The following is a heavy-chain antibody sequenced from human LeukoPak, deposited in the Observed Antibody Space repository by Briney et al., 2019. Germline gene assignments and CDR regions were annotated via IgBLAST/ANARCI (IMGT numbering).Heavy chain of an antibody. CDR1: GASLISYY. D-gene: IGHD3-22*01. CDR3: ARDSRSYERSGYYHFDY. V-gene: IGHV4-59*01. CDR2: IYYYWSP. Sequence: PLETLSLTCTVSGASLISYYWNWIRQPPGKGLESIGYIYYYWSPNYNPTLKSRVTMSQDTSKNQFSLKLTSVTAAETAVYYCARDSRSYERSGYYHFDYWGQGSLVTVSS. J-gene: IGHJ4*02.